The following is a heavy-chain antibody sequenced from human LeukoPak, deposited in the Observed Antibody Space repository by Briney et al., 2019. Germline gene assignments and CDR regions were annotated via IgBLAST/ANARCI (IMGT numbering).Heavy chain of an antibody. CDR2: ISSSGSTR. Sequence: GGSLRLSCAASGFTFGSYEMSWVRQAPGKGLEWVSYISSSGSTRYYADSVKGRFTISRDNAKNSLYLQMSSLRADDTAVYYCARGSYSSSSFDYWGQGTLVTVSS. CDR1: GFTFGSYE. J-gene: IGHJ4*02. CDR3: ARGSYSSSSFDY. D-gene: IGHD6-6*01. V-gene: IGHV3-48*03.